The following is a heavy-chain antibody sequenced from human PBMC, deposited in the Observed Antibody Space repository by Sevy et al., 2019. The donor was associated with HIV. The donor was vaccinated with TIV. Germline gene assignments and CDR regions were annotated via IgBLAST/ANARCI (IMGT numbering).Heavy chain of an antibody. Sequence: SETRSLTCAVYGGSFSGYYWNWIRQPPGKGLEWIGEINHSGSTNYNPSLKSRVTISVDTSKNHFSLKLSSVTAADTAVYYCARYRVAGNFDYWGQGTLVTVSS. CDR1: GGSFSGYY. J-gene: IGHJ4*02. CDR2: INHSGST. D-gene: IGHD6-19*01. V-gene: IGHV4-34*01. CDR3: ARYRVAGNFDY.